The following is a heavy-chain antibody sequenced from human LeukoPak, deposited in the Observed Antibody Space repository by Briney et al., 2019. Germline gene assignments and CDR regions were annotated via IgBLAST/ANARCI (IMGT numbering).Heavy chain of an antibody. Sequence: GGSLRLSCAASGFTFSSYAMSWVRQAPGKGLEWVSAISGSGGSTYYAGSVKGRFTISRDNSKNTLYLQMNSLRAEDTAVYYCAIQTGYCSSTSCPDYWGQGTLVTVSS. V-gene: IGHV3-23*01. CDR2: ISGSGGST. J-gene: IGHJ4*02. D-gene: IGHD2-2*01. CDR3: AIQTGYCSSTSCPDY. CDR1: GFTFSSYA.